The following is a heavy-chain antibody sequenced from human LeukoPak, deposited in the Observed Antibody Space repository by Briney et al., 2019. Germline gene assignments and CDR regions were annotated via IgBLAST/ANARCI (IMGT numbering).Heavy chain of an antibody. CDR2: IYYSGST. D-gene: IGHD3-10*01. V-gene: IGHV4-59*01. CDR3: ASVMVRGAGDAFDI. J-gene: IGHJ3*02. Sequence: PSETLSLTCTVSGGSISSYYWSWIRQPPGKGLEWIGYIYYSGSTNYNPSLKSRVTISVDTSKNQFSLKLSSVTAADTAVYYCASVMVRGAGDAFDIWGQGTMVTVSS. CDR1: GGSISSYY.